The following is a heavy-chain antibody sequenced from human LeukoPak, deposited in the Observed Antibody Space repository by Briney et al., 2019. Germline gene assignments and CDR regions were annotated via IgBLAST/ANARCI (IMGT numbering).Heavy chain of an antibody. CDR3: ARVVYGDPFDP. V-gene: IGHV3-7*03. CDR1: GFTLNRYW. CDR2: INEDGGER. Sequence: GGSLRLSCAASGFTLNRYWMSWVRQAPGKGLEWVANINEDGGERHYVDSVKGRFTISRDNAKNSLYLQMNSLRAEDTAVYYCARVVYGDPFDPWGQGTLVTVSS. J-gene: IGHJ5*02. D-gene: IGHD4-17*01.